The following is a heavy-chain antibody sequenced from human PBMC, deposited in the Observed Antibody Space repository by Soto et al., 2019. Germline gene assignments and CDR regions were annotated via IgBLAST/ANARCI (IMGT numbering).Heavy chain of an antibody. CDR1: GFTFRNYA. J-gene: IGHJ1*01. CDR2: VWSDGGPT. Sequence: DLVESGGDVVQSGRSLRLSCAASGFTFRNYAMHWVRQAPGKGLEWVAGVWSDGGPTFYAESVRGRLTISRDNFKNMVYLQMNSLRGDDTAVYYCARGYCDGGSWHEVQTWGQGTLVTVSS. D-gene: IGHD2-15*01. CDR3: ARGYCDGGSWHEVQT. V-gene: IGHV3-33*01.